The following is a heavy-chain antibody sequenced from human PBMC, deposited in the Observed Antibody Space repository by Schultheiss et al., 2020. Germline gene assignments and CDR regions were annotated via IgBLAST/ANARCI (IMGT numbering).Heavy chain of an antibody. CDR1: GFAFSGYA. J-gene: IGHJ3*02. CDR3: ARGEMPHAFDI. CDR2: ISGSGGST. Sequence: GGSLRLSCAASGFAFSGYAMSWVRQAPGKGLEWVSAISGSGGSTYYADSVTGRFTISRDNAKNSLYLQMNSLRAEDTAVYYCARGEMPHAFDIWGQGTTVTVSS. D-gene: IGHD5-24*01. V-gene: IGHV3-23*01.